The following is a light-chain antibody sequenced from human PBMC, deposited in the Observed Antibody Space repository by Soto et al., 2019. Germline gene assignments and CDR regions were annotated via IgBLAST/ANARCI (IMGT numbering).Light chain of an antibody. CDR2: EVT. J-gene: IGLJ1*01. CDR1: TSDVGAYNY. V-gene: IGLV2-14*01. CDR3: ASYSTITPFV. Sequence: QSALTQPASGSGSPGHSITISCTGTTSDVGAYNYVSWYQLHPGQATKVIIHEVTNRPSGISNRFFGSKSGNTASLSISSLRAEDEAEYICASYSTITPFVFGTGTKVTVL.